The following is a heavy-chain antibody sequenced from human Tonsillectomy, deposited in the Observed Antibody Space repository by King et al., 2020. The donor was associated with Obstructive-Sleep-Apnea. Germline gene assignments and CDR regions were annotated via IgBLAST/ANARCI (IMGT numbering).Heavy chain of an antibody. CDR3: ATRNPPYGDFPLDY. CDR1: GFSFSDAW. CDR2: IKSKGGGGPV. Sequence: VQLVESGGDLVKPGGSLRLSCAASGFSFSDAWLSWVRRAPGKGLEWFGGIKSKGGGGPVVSAASLKGGFTISSAASGNILYLQMNGLKTEDTAVYYCATRNPPYGDFPLDYWGPGTLVTVSS. D-gene: IGHD4-17*01. J-gene: IGHJ4*02. V-gene: IGHV3-15*01.